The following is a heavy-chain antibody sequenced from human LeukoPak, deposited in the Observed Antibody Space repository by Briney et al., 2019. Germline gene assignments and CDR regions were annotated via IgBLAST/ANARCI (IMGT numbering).Heavy chain of an antibody. V-gene: IGHV4-39*07. J-gene: IGHJ6*03. CDR2: IYYSGST. Sequence: SETLSLTCTVSGGSISSSSYYWGWIRQPPGKGLEWIGSIYYSGSTYCNPSLKSRVTISVDTSKNQFSLKLSSVTAADTAVYYCAGESEDYYYMDVWGKGTTVTVSS. CDR1: GGSISSSSYY. CDR3: AGESEDYYYMDV.